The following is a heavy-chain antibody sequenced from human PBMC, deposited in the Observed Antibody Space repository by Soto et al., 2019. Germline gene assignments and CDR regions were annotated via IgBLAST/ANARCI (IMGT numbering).Heavy chain of an antibody. D-gene: IGHD6-25*01. Sequence: QVQLVESGGGVVQPGRSPRLSCAASGFTFSSYGMHWVRQAPGKGLEWVAVISYDGSNKYYADSVKGRFTISRDNSKNTLYLQMNSLRAEDTAVYYCAKDGAGIAAGTFDYWGQGTLVTVSS. J-gene: IGHJ4*02. V-gene: IGHV3-30*18. CDR2: ISYDGSNK. CDR1: GFTFSSYG. CDR3: AKDGAGIAAGTFDY.